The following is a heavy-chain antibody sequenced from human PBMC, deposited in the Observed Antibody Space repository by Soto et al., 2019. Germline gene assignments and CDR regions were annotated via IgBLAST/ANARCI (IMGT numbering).Heavy chain of an antibody. D-gene: IGHD5-18*01. V-gene: IGHV3-33*01. CDR2: IWYDGSNK. Sequence: ESGGGVVRPGRSLRLSCAASGFTFSSYGMHWVRQAPGKGLEWVAVIWYDGSNKYYADSVKGRFTISRDNSKNTLYLQMNSLRAEDTAVYYCARDQGRGYNYGFDYWGQGTLVTVSS. J-gene: IGHJ4*02. CDR3: ARDQGRGYNYGFDY. CDR1: GFTFSSYG.